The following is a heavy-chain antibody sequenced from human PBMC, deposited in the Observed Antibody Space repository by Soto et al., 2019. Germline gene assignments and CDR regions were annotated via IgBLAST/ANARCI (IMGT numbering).Heavy chain of an antibody. Sequence: SETLSLTCSVSGGPLSSGSYYWSWIRQTPGRGLEWIAYIYYSGNTHYNPSLKSRVTISIDTSKNQFSLKMRSVSAADTAVYYCARGRNYNILTDYYPEPLSFDSWGQGNLVTVS. CDR3: ARGRNYNILTDYYPEPLSFDS. CDR1: GGPLSSGSYY. D-gene: IGHD3-9*01. CDR2: IYYSGNT. J-gene: IGHJ4*02. V-gene: IGHV4-61*01.